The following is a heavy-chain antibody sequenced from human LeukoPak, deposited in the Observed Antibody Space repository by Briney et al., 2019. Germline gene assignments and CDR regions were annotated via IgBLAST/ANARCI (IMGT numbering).Heavy chain of an antibody. D-gene: IGHD4-23*01. CDR3: ARVPRGGWEPYFGY. V-gene: IGHV1-18*01. CDR1: GYTFTTYG. Sequence: GASVKVSCKASGYTFTTYGISWVRQAPGQGLEWMGWISAHNGDTNYAQRLQGRVTMTTDTSTSTAYMELRSLRAEDTAVYYCARVPRGGWEPYFGYWGQGTLVTVSS. CDR2: ISAHNGDT. J-gene: IGHJ4*02.